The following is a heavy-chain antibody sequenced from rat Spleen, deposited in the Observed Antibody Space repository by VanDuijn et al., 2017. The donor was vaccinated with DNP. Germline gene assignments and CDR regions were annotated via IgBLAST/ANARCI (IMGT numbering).Heavy chain of an antibody. V-gene: IGHV5S13*01. Sequence: EVQLVESGGGLVQPGRSLKLSCAASGFTFSKYGMAWVRQAPTKGLEWVASISTSGEYTHYRDSVKGRFTISRDDAKSSLYLQMNSLKSEDTATYYCARGSTSIYWYFDFWGPGTMVTVSS. CDR3: ARGSTSIYWYFDF. J-gene: IGHJ1*01. CDR2: ISTSGEYT. CDR1: GFTFSKYG. D-gene: IGHD3-1*01.